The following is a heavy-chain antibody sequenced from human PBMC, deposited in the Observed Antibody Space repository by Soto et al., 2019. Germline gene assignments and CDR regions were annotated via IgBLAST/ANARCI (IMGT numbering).Heavy chain of an antibody. J-gene: IGHJ4*02. CDR3: ARPYDYGDSYFDY. D-gene: IGHD4-17*01. CDR1: GYTFNSSG. CDR2: IIPIFGTA. V-gene: IGHV1-69*13. Sequence: GASVKVSCKASGYTFNSSGISWVRQAPGQGLERMGGIIPIFGTANYAQKFQGRVTITADESTSTAYMELSSLRSEDTAVYYCARPYDYGDSYFDYWGQGTLVTVSS.